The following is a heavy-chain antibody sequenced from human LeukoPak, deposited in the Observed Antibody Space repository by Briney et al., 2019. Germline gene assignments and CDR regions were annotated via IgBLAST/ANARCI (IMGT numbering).Heavy chain of an antibody. V-gene: IGHV1-69*04. Sequence: EASVKVSCKASGGTFSSYTISWVRQAPGQGLEWMGRIIPILGIANYAQKFQGRVTITADKSTSTAYMELSSLRSEDTVVYYCARDAYCSGGSCYNDYWGQGTLVTVSS. D-gene: IGHD2-15*01. CDR1: GGTFSSYT. J-gene: IGHJ4*02. CDR2: IIPILGIA. CDR3: ARDAYCSGGSCYNDY.